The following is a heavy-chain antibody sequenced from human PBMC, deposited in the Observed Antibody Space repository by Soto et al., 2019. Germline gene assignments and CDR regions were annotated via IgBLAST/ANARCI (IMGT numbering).Heavy chain of an antibody. D-gene: IGHD3-10*01. Sequence: GGSLRLSCAASGFTVSSNYMSWVRQAPGKGLEWVSVIYSGGSTYYADSVKGRFTISRHNSKNTLYLQMNSLRAEDTAVYYCARAARITMVRGAAFDIWGQGTMVTVSS. CDR3: ARAARITMVRGAAFDI. CDR1: GFTVSSNY. CDR2: IYSGGST. V-gene: IGHV3-53*04. J-gene: IGHJ3*02.